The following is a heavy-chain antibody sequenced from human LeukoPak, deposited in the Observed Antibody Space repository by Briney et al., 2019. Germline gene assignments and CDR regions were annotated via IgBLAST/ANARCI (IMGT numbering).Heavy chain of an antibody. CDR1: GGTFDRYA. Sequence: SVKVSCKASGGTFDRYAISWVRQAPGQGLEWMGGIAPIFGTPNYAQNFQSRVTITTDESTSTAYMELSSLRSDDTAVYYCASHFRSNHYYFYYMDVWGTGTTVTVSS. CDR3: ASHFRSNHYYFYYMDV. D-gene: IGHD3-16*02. V-gene: IGHV1-69*05. CDR2: IAPIFGTP. J-gene: IGHJ6*03.